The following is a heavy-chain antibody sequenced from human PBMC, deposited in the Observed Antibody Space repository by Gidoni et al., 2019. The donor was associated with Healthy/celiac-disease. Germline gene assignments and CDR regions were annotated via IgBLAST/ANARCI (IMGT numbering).Heavy chain of an antibody. CDR3: TTVYVTMVRGEKRYFDL. D-gene: IGHD3-10*01. J-gene: IGHJ2*01. CDR2: IKRKTDGGTT. CDR1: GFTFSNAW. Sequence: EVQLVESGGGLVKPGGSLRLSCAASGFTFSNAWMNWVRQAPGKGLEWVGRIKRKTDGGTTDYAAPVKGRLTISRDDSENTLYLQMNSLKSEDTAVYYCTTVYVTMVRGEKRYFDLWGRGTLITVSS. V-gene: IGHV3-15*07.